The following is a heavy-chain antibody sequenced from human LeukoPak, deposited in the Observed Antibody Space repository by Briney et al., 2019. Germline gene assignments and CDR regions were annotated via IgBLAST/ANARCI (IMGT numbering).Heavy chain of an antibody. V-gene: IGHV1-18*04. CDR2: ISAYNGNT. CDR1: GYTFTSYG. D-gene: IGHD2-2*01. J-gene: IGHJ3*02. CDR3: ARGRVGGYCSSTSCYAFDI. Sequence: ASVKVSCKASGYTFTSYGISWVRQAPGQGLEWMGWISAYNGNTNYAQKLQGRVTMTTDTSTSTAYMELRSLRSDDTAVYYCARGRVGGYCSSTSCYAFDIWGQGTMVTFSS.